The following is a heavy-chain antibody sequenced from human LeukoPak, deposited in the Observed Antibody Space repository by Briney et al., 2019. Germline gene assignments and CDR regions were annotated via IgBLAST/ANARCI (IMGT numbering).Heavy chain of an antibody. CDR2: LSGSGGNT. J-gene: IGHJ6*03. V-gene: IGHV3-23*01. CDR1: GFTFRSYA. CDR3: AKEYSGYYYYMDV. Sequence: PGGSLRLSCAASGFTFRSYAMSWVRQAPGKGLEWVSALSGSGGNTFYADSVKGRFTVSRDNSKNTLYLQLNSLRAEDTAVYYCAKEYSGYYYYMDVWGKGTTVTVSS. D-gene: IGHD1-26*01.